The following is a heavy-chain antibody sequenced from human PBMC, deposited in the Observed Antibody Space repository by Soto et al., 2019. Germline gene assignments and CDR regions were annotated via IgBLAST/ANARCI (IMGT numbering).Heavy chain of an antibody. CDR3: ARDLCPLGSGSPCPTFGMDL. Sequence: SVKVSWKASGYTFTGNYMHWVRQVSGRRLEFLGWLKPDNGGTYYAPKFQGRVTFTRDTSKTTAYMEMSGLQSDDTAVYFCARDLCPLGSGSPCPTFGMDLWGQGTTVTVSS. D-gene: IGHD3-10*01. V-gene: IGHV1-2*02. J-gene: IGHJ6*02. CDR2: LKPDNGGT. CDR1: GYTFTGNY.